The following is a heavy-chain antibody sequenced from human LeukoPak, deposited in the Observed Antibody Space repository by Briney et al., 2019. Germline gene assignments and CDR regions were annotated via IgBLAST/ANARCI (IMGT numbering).Heavy chain of an antibody. V-gene: IGHV3-21*01. Sequence: PGGSLRLSCVASGFTLGDYWMSWVRQAPGKGLEWVSSISSSSSYIYYADSVKGRFTISRDNAKNSLYLQMNSLRAEDTAVYYCARDNDLLRYFDWPLDYWGQGTLVTVSS. J-gene: IGHJ4*02. D-gene: IGHD3-9*01. CDR3: ARDNDLLRYFDWPLDY. CDR2: ISSSSSYI. CDR1: GFTLGDYW.